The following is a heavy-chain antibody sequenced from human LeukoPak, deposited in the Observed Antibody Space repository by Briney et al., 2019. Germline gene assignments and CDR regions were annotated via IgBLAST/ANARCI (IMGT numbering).Heavy chain of an antibody. CDR3: ARGWGYFDY. V-gene: IGHV4-59*01. Sequence: SETLSLTCAVSGGSISSYYWSWIRQPPGKGLEWIGYLYYSGNTNYNPSLRSRVTISIDTSKNQFALKLSSVTAADTAVYYCARGWGYFDYWGQGTLVTVSS. CDR2: LYYSGNT. CDR1: GGSISSYY. D-gene: IGHD7-27*01. J-gene: IGHJ4*02.